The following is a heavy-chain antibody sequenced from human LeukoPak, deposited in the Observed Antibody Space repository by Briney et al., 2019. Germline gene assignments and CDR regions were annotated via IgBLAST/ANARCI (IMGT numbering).Heavy chain of an antibody. Sequence: GGSLRLSCAASGFTFSSYAMSWVRQAPGKGLEWVSAISGSGGSTYYADSVKGRFTISRDNSKNTLYPQMNSLRAEDTAVYYCAKARRIAAAGKAFDYWGQGTLVTVSS. J-gene: IGHJ4*02. CDR1: GFTFSSYA. CDR2: ISGSGGST. CDR3: AKARRIAAAGKAFDY. D-gene: IGHD6-13*01. V-gene: IGHV3-23*01.